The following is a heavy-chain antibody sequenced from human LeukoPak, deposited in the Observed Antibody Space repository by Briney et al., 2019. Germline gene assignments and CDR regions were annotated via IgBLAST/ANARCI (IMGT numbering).Heavy chain of an antibody. J-gene: IGHJ4*02. Sequence: GGSLRLSCAASGFTFSSYAMSWARQAPGKGLEWVSAISGSGGSTYYADSVKGRFTISRDNSKNTLYLQMNSLRAEDTAVYYCAKTGGGYCSSTSCPFDYWGQGTLVTVSS. CDR1: GFTFSSYA. V-gene: IGHV3-23*01. CDR2: ISGSGGST. D-gene: IGHD2-2*01. CDR3: AKTGGGYCSSTSCPFDY.